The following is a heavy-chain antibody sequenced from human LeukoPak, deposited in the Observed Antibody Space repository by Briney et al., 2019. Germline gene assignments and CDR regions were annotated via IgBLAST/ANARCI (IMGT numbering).Heavy chain of an antibody. D-gene: IGHD5-24*01. V-gene: IGHV4-59*01. CDR1: GGSISSYY. J-gene: IGHJ4*02. CDR2: IYYSGST. Sequence: SETLSLTCTVSGGSISSYYWSWIRQPPGKGLEWMAYIYYSGSTSYNPSLKSRVSISVDTSKNQFSLKLSSVTAADTAVCFCASTAGGYNAYYFDSWGQGTLVTVSS. CDR3: ASTAGGYNAYYFDS.